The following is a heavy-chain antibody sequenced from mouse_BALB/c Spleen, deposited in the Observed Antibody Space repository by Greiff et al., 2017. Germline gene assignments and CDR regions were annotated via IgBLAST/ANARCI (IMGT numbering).Heavy chain of an antibody. CDR3: TREGTLLYGAMDY. CDR2: IYPGNSDT. Sequence: EVQLQQSGTVLARPGASVKMSCKASGYTFTSYWMHWVKQRPGQGLEWIGAIYPGNSDTSYNQKFKGKAKLTAVTSSSTAYMELSSLTNEDSAVYYCTREGTLLYGAMDYWGQGTSVTVSS. CDR1: GYTFTSYW. V-gene: IGHV1-5*01. J-gene: IGHJ4*01. D-gene: IGHD1-1*01.